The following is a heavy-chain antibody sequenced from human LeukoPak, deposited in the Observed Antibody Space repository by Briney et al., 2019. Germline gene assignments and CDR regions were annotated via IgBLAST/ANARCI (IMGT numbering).Heavy chain of an antibody. D-gene: IGHD2-2*01. V-gene: IGHV4-38-2*02. CDR1: DYSISSGYY. J-gene: IGHJ4*02. Sequence: SETLSLTCTVSDYSISSGYYWGWIRQPPGKGLEWIGSMYHSGSTYYNPSLKSRVTISVDTSKNQFSLRLSSVTAADTAVYFCARDLGYCTPTSCYAPFDYWGQGTLVIVSS. CDR2: MYHSGST. CDR3: ARDLGYCTPTSCYAPFDY.